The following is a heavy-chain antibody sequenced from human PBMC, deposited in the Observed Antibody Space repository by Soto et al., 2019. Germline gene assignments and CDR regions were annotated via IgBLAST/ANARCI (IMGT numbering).Heavy chain of an antibody. Sequence: PSETLSLTCAVYGGSFSGYYWSWIRQPPGKGLEWIGEINHSGSTNYNPSLKSRVTISVDTSKNQFSLKLSSVTAADTAVYYCARVRHRQWLVRFRWFDPWGQGTLVTVSS. J-gene: IGHJ5*02. CDR3: ARVRHRQWLVRFRWFDP. V-gene: IGHV4-34*01. CDR2: INHSGST. CDR1: GGSFSGYY. D-gene: IGHD6-19*01.